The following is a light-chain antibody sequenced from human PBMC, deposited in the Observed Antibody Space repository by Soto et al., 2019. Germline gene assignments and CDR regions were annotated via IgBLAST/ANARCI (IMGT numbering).Light chain of an antibody. V-gene: IGKV1-27*01. Sequence: DIQMTQSPSSLSASVGDRVTITCRVSQGISNYIAWYQQKPGKAPKLLIYAASTLQSGVPSRFSCSGSGTDFTLTINSLQPEDVATYSCQKYSSVPLFGPGTKVDIK. CDR3: QKYSSVPL. J-gene: IGKJ3*01. CDR1: QGISNY. CDR2: AAS.